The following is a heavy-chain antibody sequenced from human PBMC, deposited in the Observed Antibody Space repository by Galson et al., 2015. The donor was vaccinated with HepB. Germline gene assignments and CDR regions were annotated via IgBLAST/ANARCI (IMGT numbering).Heavy chain of an antibody. D-gene: IGHD6-13*01. CDR1: GGTFSSYA. J-gene: IGHJ6*03. V-gene: IGHV1-69*13. CDR3: ARQWYSSSWYLLKYYYYYYMDV. Sequence: SVKVSCKASGGTFSSYAISWVRQAPGQGLEWMGGIIPISGTANYAQKFQGRVTITADETTSTAYMELSSLRSEDTAVYYCARQWYSSSWYLLKYYYYYYMDVWGKGTTVTVSS. CDR2: IIPISGTA.